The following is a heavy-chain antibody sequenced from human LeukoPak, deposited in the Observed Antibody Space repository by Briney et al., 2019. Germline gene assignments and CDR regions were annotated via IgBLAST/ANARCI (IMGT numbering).Heavy chain of an antibody. Sequence: SVKVSCKASGGTFSSYGVSWVRQAPGQGLEWMGGIIPIFGTANYAQKFQGRVTITADESTSTAYMELSSLRSEDTAVYYCARDRYSGSYWGYYFDYWGQGTLVTVSS. CDR1: GGTFSSYG. V-gene: IGHV1-69*01. D-gene: IGHD1-26*01. CDR3: ARDRYSGSYWGYYFDY. CDR2: IIPIFGTA. J-gene: IGHJ4*02.